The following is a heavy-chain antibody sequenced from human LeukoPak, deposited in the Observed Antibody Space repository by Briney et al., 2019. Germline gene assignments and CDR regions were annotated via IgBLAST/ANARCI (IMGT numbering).Heavy chain of an antibody. Sequence: GASVKVSCKASGGTFSSYAISWVRQAPGQGLEWMGWINPNSGGTNYAQKFQGRVTMTRDTSISTAYMELSRLRSDDTAVYYCARVPMKSVAGPLIFDYWGQGTLVTVSS. V-gene: IGHV1-2*02. J-gene: IGHJ4*02. D-gene: IGHD6-19*01. CDR1: GGTFSSYA. CDR3: ARVPMKSVAGPLIFDY. CDR2: INPNSGGT.